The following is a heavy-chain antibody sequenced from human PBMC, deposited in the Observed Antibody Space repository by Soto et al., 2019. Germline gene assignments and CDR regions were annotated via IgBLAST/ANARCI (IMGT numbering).Heavy chain of an antibody. CDR3: AKDDDEWTNGHFEL. V-gene: IGHV3-23*01. Sequence: EMQLLESGGGWVQPGGSLRLSCAASGFSISTYDMSWVRQTPGKGLEWVSGTSASDGSAYYSDSVRGRFTIARDNSKNTLYVEMNSLRSEDTDIYYCAKDDDEWTNGHFELWGQGTLVTVSS. CDR1: GFSISTYD. CDR2: TSASDGSA. J-gene: IGHJ3*01. D-gene: IGHD2-8*01.